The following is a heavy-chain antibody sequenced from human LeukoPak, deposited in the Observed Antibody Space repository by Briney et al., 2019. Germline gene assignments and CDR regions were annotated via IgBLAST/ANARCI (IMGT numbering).Heavy chain of an antibody. D-gene: IGHD5-18*01. CDR1: GFTFSSYS. CDR3: ARGLGYSYGTDFDY. CDR2: ISSSSSAI. Sequence: GGSLRLSCAASGFTFSSYSTNWVRQAPGKGLEWVSYISSSSSAIYYADSVKGRFTISRDNAKNSLYLQMNSLRDEDTAVYYCARGLGYSYGTDFDYWGQGTLVTVSS. J-gene: IGHJ4*02. V-gene: IGHV3-48*02.